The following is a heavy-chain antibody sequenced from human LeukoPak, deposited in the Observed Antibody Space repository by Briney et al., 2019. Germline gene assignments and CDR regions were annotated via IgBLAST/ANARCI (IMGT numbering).Heavy chain of an antibody. CDR1: GGSISSGDYY. CDR3: AREEDILTRYWV. Sequence: SQTLSLTCTVSGGSISSGDYYWSRIRQPPGKGLEWIGYIYYSGSTYYNPSLKSRVTISVDTSKNQFSLKLSSVTAADTAVYYCAREEDILTRYWVWGQGTLVTVSS. V-gene: IGHV4-30-4*08. D-gene: IGHD3-9*01. J-gene: IGHJ4*02. CDR2: IYYSGST.